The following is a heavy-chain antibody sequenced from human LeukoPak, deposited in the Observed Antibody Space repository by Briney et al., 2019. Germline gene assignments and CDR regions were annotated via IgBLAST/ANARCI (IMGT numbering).Heavy chain of an antibody. CDR1: GFTFSSYS. D-gene: IGHD6-19*01. Sequence: GGSLRLSCAASGFTFSSYSMNWVRQVPGKGLEWVSSISSSSSYIYYADSVKGRFTISRDNAKNSLYLQMNSLRAEDTAVYYCARDKGEAVALYYYYYGMDVWGQGTTVTVSS. J-gene: IGHJ6*02. CDR3: ARDKGEAVALYYYYYGMDV. V-gene: IGHV3-21*01. CDR2: ISSSSSYI.